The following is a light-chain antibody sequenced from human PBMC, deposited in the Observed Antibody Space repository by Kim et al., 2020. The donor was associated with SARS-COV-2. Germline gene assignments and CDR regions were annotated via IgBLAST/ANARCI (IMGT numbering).Light chain of an antibody. CDR3: QVWDTSTEHIL. CDR2: YDA. V-gene: IGLV3-21*04. Sequence: AQVRTARSNCGGPNLGGKNVDLYQHRPDQAPVLVIYYDADRPSGIPERFSGSNSGNTATLTISGVEAGDEADYYCQVWDTSTEHILFGGGTQLTVL. CDR1: NLGGKN. J-gene: IGLJ2*01.